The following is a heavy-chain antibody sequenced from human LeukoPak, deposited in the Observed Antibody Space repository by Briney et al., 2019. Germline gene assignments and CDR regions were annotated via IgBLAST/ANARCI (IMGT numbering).Heavy chain of an antibody. CDR2: IRSKANSYAT. Sequence: GGSLRLSCAASGFTFSNYAMSWVRQASGKGLEWVGRIRSKANSYATAYAASVKGRFTISRDDSKNTAYLQMNSLKTEDTAVYYCTSPFIVGGTYYHYWGQGTLVTVSS. CDR3: TSPFIVGGTYYHY. D-gene: IGHD1-26*01. CDR1: GFTFSNYA. J-gene: IGHJ4*02. V-gene: IGHV3-73*01.